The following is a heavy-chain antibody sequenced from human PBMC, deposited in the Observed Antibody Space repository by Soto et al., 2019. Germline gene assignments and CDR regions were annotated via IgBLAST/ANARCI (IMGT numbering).Heavy chain of an antibody. D-gene: IGHD3-16*02. CDR3: ARGYDCVWGSYRPSFDY. J-gene: IGHJ4*02. V-gene: IGHV4-59*01. CDR2: IYYSGST. Sequence: LSLTCTVSGGSISSYYWSWIRQPPGKGLEWIGYIYYSGSTNYNPSLKSRVTISVDTSKNQFSLKLSSVTAADTAVYYCARGYDCVWGSYRPSFDYWGQGTLVTVSS. CDR1: GGSISSYY.